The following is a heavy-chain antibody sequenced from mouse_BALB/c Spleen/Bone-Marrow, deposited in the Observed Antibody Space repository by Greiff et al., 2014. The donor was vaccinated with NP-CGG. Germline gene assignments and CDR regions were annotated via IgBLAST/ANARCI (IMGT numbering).Heavy chain of an antibody. Sequence: EVKLMESGAELVKPGASVKLSCTASGFNIKDTYMHWVKQRPEQGLEWIGRIDPANGNTKYDPKLQGKATITADTSSNTAHLHLSSLTSEDTAVYYCANDWFAYWGQGTLVTVSA. J-gene: IGHJ3*01. D-gene: IGHD2-3*01. V-gene: IGHV14-3*02. CDR1: GFNIKDTY. CDR3: ANDWFAY. CDR2: IDPANGNT.